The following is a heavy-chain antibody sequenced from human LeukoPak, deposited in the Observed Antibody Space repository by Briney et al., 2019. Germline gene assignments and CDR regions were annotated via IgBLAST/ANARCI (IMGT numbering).Heavy chain of an antibody. Sequence: SETLSLTCTVSGYSISSGYYWGWIRQPPGKGLEWIGSIYHSGSTYYNPSLKSRVSISVDTSKNQFSLKVSSVTAADTAVYYCARATRLGGYYDSSGNYSHDYWGQGTLVTVSS. CDR3: ARATRLGGYYDSSGNYSHDY. J-gene: IGHJ4*02. D-gene: IGHD3-22*01. V-gene: IGHV4-38-2*02. CDR2: IYHSGST. CDR1: GYSISSGYY.